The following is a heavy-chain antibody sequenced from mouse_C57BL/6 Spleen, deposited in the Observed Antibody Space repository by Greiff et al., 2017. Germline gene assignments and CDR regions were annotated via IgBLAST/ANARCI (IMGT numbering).Heavy chain of an antibody. CDR1: GYAFSSSW. CDR3: AANYYGSSYDWYFDV. D-gene: IGHD1-1*01. V-gene: IGHV1-82*01. J-gene: IGHJ1*03. CDR2: ICPGDGDT. Sequence: VQLKQSGPELVKPGASVKISCKASGYAFSSSWMNWVKQRPGKGLEWIGRICPGDGDTNYNGKLKGKATLTADKSSSTAYMQLSSLPSEDSAVYFCAANYYGSSYDWYFDVWGTGTTVTVSS.